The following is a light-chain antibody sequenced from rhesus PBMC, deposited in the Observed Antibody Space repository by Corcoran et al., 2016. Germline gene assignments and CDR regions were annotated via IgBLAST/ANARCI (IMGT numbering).Light chain of an antibody. CDR3: QQGYSPPYS. Sequence: DIQMTQSPSSLSASVGDKVTITCRASQGISRWLAWYQQKPGTAPDLLIYDASSLQSGVPSRFSGRGSGTDYTLTISRLQPEDFATYYCQQGYSPPYSFGQGTKVEIK. V-gene: IGKV1-18*01. CDR2: DAS. J-gene: IGKJ2*01. CDR1: QGISRW.